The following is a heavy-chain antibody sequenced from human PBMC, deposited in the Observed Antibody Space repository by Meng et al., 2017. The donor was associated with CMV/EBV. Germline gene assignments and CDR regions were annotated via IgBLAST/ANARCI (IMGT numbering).Heavy chain of an antibody. CDR1: GYTFTGYY. J-gene: IGHJ4*02. V-gene: IGHV1-2*02. Sequence: GQVVQLGAKVTKPRASGKASCKVSGYTFTGYYMHGVRQAPGQGLEWMGWINPNSGGTNYAQKFQGRVTMTRDTSISTAYMELSRLRSDDTAVYYCARVQVRGEMATPAGYWGQGTLVTVSS. D-gene: IGHD5-24*01. CDR3: ARVQVRGEMATPAGY. CDR2: INPNSGGT.